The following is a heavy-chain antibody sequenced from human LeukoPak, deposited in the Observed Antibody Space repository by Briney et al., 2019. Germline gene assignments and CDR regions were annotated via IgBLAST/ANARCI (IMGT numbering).Heavy chain of an antibody. Sequence: SVKVSCKASGYTFTSYDINWVRQATGQGLEWMGWMNPNSGNTGYAQKFQGRVTITRNTSISTAYMELSSLRSEDTAVYYCARAAYSSSWSYYYYYMDVWGKGTTVTVSS. J-gene: IGHJ6*03. V-gene: IGHV1-8*03. CDR1: GYTFTSYD. CDR3: ARAAYSSSWSYYYYYMDV. CDR2: MNPNSGNT. D-gene: IGHD6-13*01.